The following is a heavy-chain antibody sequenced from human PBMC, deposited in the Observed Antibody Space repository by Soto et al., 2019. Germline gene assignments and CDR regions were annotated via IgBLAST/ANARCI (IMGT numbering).Heavy chain of an antibody. Sequence: ASETLSVSYSVSGGSCGGVSSYCSCIRQPPGKGLEWIGYIYYHGRTSYNPSLKSRVTLSADTSKNQFSLKLNSVTAADTAVSYCALRSGSGKAVDYWGQRPLLTVYS. CDR2: IYYHGRT. CDR3: ALRSGSGKAVDY. CDR1: GGSCGGVSSY. D-gene: IGHD6-13*01. V-gene: IGHV4-61*01. J-gene: IGHJ4*02.